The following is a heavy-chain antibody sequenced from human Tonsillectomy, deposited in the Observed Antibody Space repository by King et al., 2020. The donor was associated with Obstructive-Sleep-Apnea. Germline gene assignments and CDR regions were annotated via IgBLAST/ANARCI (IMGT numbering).Heavy chain of an antibody. J-gene: IGHJ6*02. D-gene: IGHD4-17*01. Sequence: VKLVQSGAEVKKPGSSVKVPCKASGGTFSNYAINWVRQAPGQGLEWMGRIIPILDIANYAQNFQGRATITADKSTSTAYMELNSLRSADTAVYYYARCPSYGSDYYDGMDVWGQGTTVTVSS. V-gene: IGHV1-69*09. CDR2: IIPILDIA. CDR3: ARCPSYGSDYYDGMDV. CDR1: GGTFSNYA.